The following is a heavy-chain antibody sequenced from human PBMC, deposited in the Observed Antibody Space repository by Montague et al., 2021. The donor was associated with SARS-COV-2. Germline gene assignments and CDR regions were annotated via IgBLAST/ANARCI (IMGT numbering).Heavy chain of an antibody. CDR2: IYSGGSST. J-gene: IGHJ4*02. CDR1: GFTFNSYA. V-gene: IGHV3-23*03. D-gene: IGHD3-22*01. CDR3: AKTHRYYNSNFDY. Sequence: SLRLSCAASGFTFNSYAMSWVRQAPGKGLEWVSIIYSGGSSTYYADSVKGRFTISRDNSKSTLYLQMNSMIAEDTAVYYCAKTHRYYNSNFDYWGQGTLVTVSS.